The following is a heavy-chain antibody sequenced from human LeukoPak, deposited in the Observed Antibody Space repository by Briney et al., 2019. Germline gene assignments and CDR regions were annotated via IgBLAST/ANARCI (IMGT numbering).Heavy chain of an antibody. Sequence: PSETLSLTCTVSGGSISSSSYYWSWIRQPPGKGLEWIGYIYYSGSTNYNPSLKSRVTISVDTSKNQFSLKLSSVTAADTAVYYCARHNYDILTGYYPMAFDIWGQGTMVTVSS. V-gene: IGHV4-61*05. CDR2: IYYSGST. CDR3: ARHNYDILTGYYPMAFDI. CDR1: GGSISSSSYY. J-gene: IGHJ3*02. D-gene: IGHD3-9*01.